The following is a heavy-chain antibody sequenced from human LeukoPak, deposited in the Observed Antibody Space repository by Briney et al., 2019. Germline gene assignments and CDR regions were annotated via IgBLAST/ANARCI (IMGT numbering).Heavy chain of an antibody. J-gene: IGHJ4*02. D-gene: IGHD1-26*01. V-gene: IGHV1-46*01. CDR3: VRDLLAGYDY. CDR1: GYIFITYY. Sequence: ASVKVSCKASGYIFITYYIRWVRQAPGQGLEWMGVINPTGGDTSYPQQFQGRVTMTRDTSTSTVYMELSSLRFEDTAVYYCVRDLLAGYDYWGQGTLVTVSS. CDR2: INPTGGDT.